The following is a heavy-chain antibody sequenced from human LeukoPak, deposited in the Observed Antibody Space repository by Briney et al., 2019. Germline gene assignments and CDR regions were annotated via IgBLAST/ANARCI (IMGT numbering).Heavy chain of an antibody. CDR3: ARHVDGVVSSKLDY. CDR2: IYYSGST. J-gene: IGHJ4*02. Sequence: SETLSLTCTVSGGSISSSSYYWGWLRQPPGKGLEWIGSIYYSGSTYYNPSLKSRVTISVDTSKNQFSLKLSSVTAADTAVYYCARHVDGVVSSKLDYWGQGTLVTVSS. V-gene: IGHV4-39*01. D-gene: IGHD3-3*01. CDR1: GGSISSSSYY.